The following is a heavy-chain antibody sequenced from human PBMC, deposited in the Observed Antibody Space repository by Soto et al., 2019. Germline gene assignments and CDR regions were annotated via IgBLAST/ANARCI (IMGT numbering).Heavy chain of an antibody. V-gene: IGHV3-15*01. CDR1: GFTFSNAW. CDR3: TTEMARGPTGY. Sequence: GGSLRLSCAASGFTFSNAWMSWVRQAPGKGLEWVGRIKSKTDGGTGDYAAPVKGRFTISRDDSKNTLYLQMNSLKTEDTAVYYCTTEMARGPTGYSGQGPLLTVSS. CDR2: IKSKTDGGTG. J-gene: IGHJ4*02.